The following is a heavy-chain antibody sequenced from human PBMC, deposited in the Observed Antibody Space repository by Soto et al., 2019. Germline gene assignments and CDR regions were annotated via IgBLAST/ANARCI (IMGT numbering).Heavy chain of an antibody. CDR2: ISGSGGST. CDR1: GFTFSIYA. V-gene: IGHV3-23*01. CDR3: AKGYSSGWGPDYFEY. Sequence: GGALRLSFAASGFTFSIYAMSWVLQAPGKGLEWVSAISGSGGSTSHAESVKGRLNISRDNSKNKLYLQMKSLRAEDKDVYYCAKGYSSGWGPDYFEYWGQGTLVTVS. J-gene: IGHJ4*02. D-gene: IGHD6-19*01.